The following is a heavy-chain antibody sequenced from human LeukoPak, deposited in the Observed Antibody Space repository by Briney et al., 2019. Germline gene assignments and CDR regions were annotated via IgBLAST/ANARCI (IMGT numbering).Heavy chain of an antibody. CDR3: ARDPSCSSTSCYWTIHYYYGMDV. CDR1: GYTFTSYA. J-gene: IGHJ6*02. Sequence: GASVKVSCKASGYTFTSYAMHWVRQAPGQRLEWMGWINAGNGNTNYAQKLQGRVTMTTDTSTSTAYVELRSLRSDDTAVYYCARDPSCSSTSCYWTIHYYYGMDVWGQGTTVTVSS. V-gene: IGHV1-3*01. D-gene: IGHD2-2*01. CDR2: INAGNGNT.